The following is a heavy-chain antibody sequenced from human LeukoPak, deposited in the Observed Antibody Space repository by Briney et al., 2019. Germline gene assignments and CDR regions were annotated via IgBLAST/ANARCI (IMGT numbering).Heavy chain of an antibody. CDR1: GFTFSDYY. V-gene: IGHV3-11*01. J-gene: IGHJ3*02. CDR3: ATQKNDFWSGSSYDAFDI. CDR2: ISGSGNTK. Sequence: GGSLRLSCAASGFTFSDYYMSWIRQAPGKGLEWVSYISGSGNTKYYADSVKGRFTISRDNAKNSLYLQMNSLRAEDTAVYYCATQKNDFWSGSSYDAFDIWGQGTMVIVSS. D-gene: IGHD3-3*01.